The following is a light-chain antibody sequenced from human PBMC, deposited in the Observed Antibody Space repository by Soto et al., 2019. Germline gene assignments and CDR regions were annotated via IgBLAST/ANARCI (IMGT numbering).Light chain of an antibody. Sequence: AIQLTQSPSSLSASVGERVTITCRASQGISSALAWYQQKPGKAPKLLIYDASSLESGVPSRFSGSGSGTDFTLTLSSLQPEDFATYYCQQFNNYPHDLTFGGGTKVEIK. CDR3: QQFNNYPHDLT. J-gene: IGKJ4*01. CDR2: DAS. V-gene: IGKV1D-13*01. CDR1: QGISSA.